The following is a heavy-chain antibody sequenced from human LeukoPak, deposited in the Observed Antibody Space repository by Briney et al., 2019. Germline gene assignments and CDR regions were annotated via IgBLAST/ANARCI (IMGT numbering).Heavy chain of an antibody. CDR3: ARIRIASSALDY. J-gene: IGHJ4*02. V-gene: IGHV4-61*01. Sequence: SETLSLTCTVSGGSVSSGSYYWSWIRQPPGRGREWIGYIYYSGSTNYNPSLKSRVTISVDTSKNQFSLKLSCGTAADTGEDYGARIRIASSALDYWGQGTLVTVSS. D-gene: IGHD6-13*01. CDR1: GGSVSSGSYY. CDR2: IYYSGST.